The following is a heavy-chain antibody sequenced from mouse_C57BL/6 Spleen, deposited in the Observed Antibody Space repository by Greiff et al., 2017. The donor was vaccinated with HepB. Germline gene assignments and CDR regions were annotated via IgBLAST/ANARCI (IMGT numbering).Heavy chain of an antibody. CDR1: GYTFTSYW. CDR2: IDPSDSET. CDR3: ARLRPYAMDY. J-gene: IGHJ4*01. Sequence: QVQLQQPGAELVRPGSSVKLSCKASGYTFTSYWMHWVKQRPIQGLEWIGNIDPSDSETHYNQKFKDKATLTVDKSSSTAYMQLSSLTSEDSAVYYCARLRPYAMDYWGQGTSVTVSS. V-gene: IGHV1-52*01.